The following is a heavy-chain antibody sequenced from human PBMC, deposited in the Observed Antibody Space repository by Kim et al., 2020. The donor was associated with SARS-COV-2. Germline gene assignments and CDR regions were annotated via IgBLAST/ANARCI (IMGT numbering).Heavy chain of an antibody. D-gene: IGHD1-26*01. CDR1: EFTFNTYG. J-gene: IGHJ4*02. Sequence: GGSLRLSCAASEFTFNTYGMNWVRQAPGKGLEWVSTISNNGVGTYYADSVKGRFTISRDNSKNTLYLQMNSLTVEDTAIYYCAKNKWESLQPFDYWGQGTLVTVSS. V-gene: IGHV3-23*01. CDR3: AKNKWESLQPFDY. CDR2: ISNNGVGT.